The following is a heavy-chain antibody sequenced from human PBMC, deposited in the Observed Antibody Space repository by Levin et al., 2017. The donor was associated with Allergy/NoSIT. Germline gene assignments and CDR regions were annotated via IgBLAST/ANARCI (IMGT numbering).Heavy chain of an antibody. Sequence: ASVKVSCKTSGYTFTTYYIQWMRQAPGQGLEWLGRVNPNSGATDYAERFQGRVTMTRDTSIRTAYLEVGRLRSDDTAVYYCATVTNLYCISYNCGAFDYWGQGTLVTVSS. J-gene: IGHJ4*02. CDR1: GYTFTTYY. CDR2: VNPNSGAT. V-gene: IGHV1-2*06. D-gene: IGHD2-2*01. CDR3: ATVTNLYCISYNCGAFDY.